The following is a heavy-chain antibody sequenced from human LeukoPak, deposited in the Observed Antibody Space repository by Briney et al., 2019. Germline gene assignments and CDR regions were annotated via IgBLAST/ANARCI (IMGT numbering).Heavy chain of an antibody. CDR1: GFSFSNYA. V-gene: IGHV3-23*01. J-gene: IGHJ4*02. CDR2: ISGSGGST. D-gene: IGHD3-22*01. Sequence: GGSLRLSCVSSGFSFSNYAMSWVRQAPGKGLEWVSSISGSGGSTHYADSVKGRFTISRDKTKNTLYLQMNSLRAEDTAVYYCAKSAYYDASGYYREYYFDYWGQGTLVTVSS. CDR3: AKSAYYDASGYYREYYFDY.